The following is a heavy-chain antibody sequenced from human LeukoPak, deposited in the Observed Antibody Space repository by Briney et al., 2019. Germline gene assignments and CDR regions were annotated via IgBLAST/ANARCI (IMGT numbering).Heavy chain of an antibody. CDR3: ARAKIASTVIYYYMDV. CDR2: ISPSGDIK. J-gene: IGHJ6*03. Sequence: PGGSLRLSCAASGFTFSSYEMNWVRQAPGKGLEWVSGISPSGDIKYYADSVKGRFTISRDNSKNTLFLQMNSLRAEDTAVYYCARAKIASTVIYYYMDVWGKGTTVTVSS. CDR1: GFTFSSYE. D-gene: IGHD2-21*02. V-gene: IGHV3-48*03.